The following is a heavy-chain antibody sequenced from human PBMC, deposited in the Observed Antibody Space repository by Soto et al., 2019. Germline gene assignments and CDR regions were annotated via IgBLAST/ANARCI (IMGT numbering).Heavy chain of an antibody. D-gene: IGHD1-1*01. V-gene: IGHV1-2*02. Sequence: QVQLVPSGTEVKKPGASVTVSCKSSGYTFTDFYLHWLRQAPGQGLEWVGWINPKTGDTKSSQKFQGRVTMSRDTSVSTAYIDLTSLTSDDTAMYYCATGTNGTTGWYHPWGQGTRVTVSS. J-gene: IGHJ5*02. CDR1: GYTFTDFY. CDR2: INPKTGDT. CDR3: ATGTNGTTGWYHP.